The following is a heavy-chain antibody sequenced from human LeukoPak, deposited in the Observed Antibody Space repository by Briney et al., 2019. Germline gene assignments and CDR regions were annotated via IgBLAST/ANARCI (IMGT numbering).Heavy chain of an antibody. V-gene: IGHV1-2*02. CDR3: AREAITIFGLVRTQTTKGPHRFDP. CDR1: GYTFTGYY. D-gene: IGHD3-3*01. J-gene: IGHJ5*02. CDR2: INPNSGGT. Sequence: ASVKVSCKASGYTFTGYYMHWVRQAPGQGLEWMGWINPNSGGTNYAQKFRGRVTMTRDMSTNTVYMDLSSLRSEDTAVYYCAREAITIFGLVRTQTTKGPHRFDPWGQGTLVTVSS.